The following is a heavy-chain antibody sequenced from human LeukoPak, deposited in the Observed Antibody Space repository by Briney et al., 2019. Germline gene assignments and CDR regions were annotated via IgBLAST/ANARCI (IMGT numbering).Heavy chain of an antibody. Sequence: PGGSLRLSCTGSGFMFEDYTMTWVRQAPGKGLEWVGFIRGEAYGGTTEYAASVKGRFTISRDDSKSIAYLQINSLITEDTGVYYCSIAAAGNYYDYYMGVWGKGTTVTISS. CDR1: GFMFEDYT. J-gene: IGHJ6*03. V-gene: IGHV3-49*04. CDR2: IRGEAYGGTT. CDR3: SIAAAGNYYDYYMGV. D-gene: IGHD6-25*01.